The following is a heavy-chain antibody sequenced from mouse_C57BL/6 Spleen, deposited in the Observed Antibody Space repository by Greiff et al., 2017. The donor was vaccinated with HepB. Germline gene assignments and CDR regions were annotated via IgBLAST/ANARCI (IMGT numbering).Heavy chain of an antibody. CDR1: GYAFSSSW. J-gene: IGHJ2*01. Sequence: QVQLQQSGPELVKPGASVKISCKASGYAFSSSWMNWVKQRPGKGLEWIGRIYPGDGDTNYNGKFKGKATLTEDKSSSTAYMQRSSLTSEDSAVYVCARLGYGSSSGFDYWGQGTTLTVSS. V-gene: IGHV1-82*01. D-gene: IGHD1-1*01. CDR2: IYPGDGDT. CDR3: ARLGYGSSSGFDY.